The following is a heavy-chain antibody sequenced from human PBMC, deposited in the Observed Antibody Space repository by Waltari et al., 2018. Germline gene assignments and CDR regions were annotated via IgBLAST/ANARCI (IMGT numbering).Heavy chain of an antibody. CDR3: TTDSIVVVTWGGAFDI. CDR1: GFTLSNSG. D-gene: IGHD3-22*01. J-gene: IGHJ3*02. Sequence: EVQLVESGGGLVKPGGSLRLSCAASGFTLSNSGMHWVRQAPGKVLEWVGRIKSKTDGRTTDYPAPVKGRFTISRDDSKNTLYLQMNSLKTEDTAVYYCTTDSIVVVTWGGAFDIWGQGTMVTVSS. V-gene: IGHV3-15*07. CDR2: IKSKTDGRTT.